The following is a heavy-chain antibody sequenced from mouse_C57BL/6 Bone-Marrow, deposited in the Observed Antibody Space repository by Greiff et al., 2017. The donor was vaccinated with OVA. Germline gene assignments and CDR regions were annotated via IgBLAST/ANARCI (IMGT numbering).Heavy chain of an antibody. J-gene: IGHJ3*01. V-gene: IGHV12-3*01. D-gene: IGHD2-4*01. CDR1: GFPITSGYY. Sequence: QVQLQQSGPGLVKPSQSLFLTCSITGFPITSGYYWIWIRQSPGKPLEWMGYITHSGETFYNPSLQSPITITRETSKNQFFLQLSTVTTEDTAVYYCAEYEYGGAFAYWGQGTLVTVSA. CDR3: AEYEYGGAFAY. CDR2: ITHSGET.